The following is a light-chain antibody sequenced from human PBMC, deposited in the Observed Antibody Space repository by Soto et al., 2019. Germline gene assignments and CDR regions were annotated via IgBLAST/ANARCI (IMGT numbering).Light chain of an antibody. CDR1: QSVDQL. V-gene: IGKV1-5*03. CDR3: QHYDGNSPWT. CDR2: KAS. Sequence: DVQMTQSPSTLSASIGDRVTITCRASQSVDQLMAWFQQKPGKAPKVLIYKASTLQSGVPSRFSASGSGTEFTLTISSLQPDDFATYYCQHYDGNSPWTFGQGTKVEI. J-gene: IGKJ1*01.